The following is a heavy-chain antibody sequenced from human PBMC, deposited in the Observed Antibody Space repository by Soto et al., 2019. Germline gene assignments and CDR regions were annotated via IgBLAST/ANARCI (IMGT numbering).Heavy chain of an antibody. J-gene: IGHJ4*02. V-gene: IGHV3-23*01. Sequence: PGGSLRLSCAASGFTFSSYAMSWVRQAPGKGLEWVSVISGSGGSTYYADSVKGRFTISRDNSKNTLYLQMNSLRAEDTAVYYCAKVLYYYDSSGYYPRYYFDYWGQGTLVTVSS. CDR3: AKVLYYYDSSGYYPRYYFDY. CDR2: ISGSGGST. CDR1: GFTFSSYA. D-gene: IGHD3-22*01.